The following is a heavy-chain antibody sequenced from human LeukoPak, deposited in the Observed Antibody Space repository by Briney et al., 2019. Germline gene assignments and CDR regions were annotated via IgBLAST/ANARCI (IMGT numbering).Heavy chain of an antibody. D-gene: IGHD6-13*01. J-gene: IGHJ4*02. CDR3: ARNSSSWYYFDY. CDR2: ISSSGRFT. V-gene: IGHV3-21*01. CDR1: QFTFGYDT. Sequence: GGSLRLSCAASQFTFGYDTMNWVRQAPGKGLEWVSSISSSGRFTHYGDAVKGRFTISRDNAKNSLYLQMNSLRADDTAVYYCARNSSSWYYFDYWGQGTLVTVSS.